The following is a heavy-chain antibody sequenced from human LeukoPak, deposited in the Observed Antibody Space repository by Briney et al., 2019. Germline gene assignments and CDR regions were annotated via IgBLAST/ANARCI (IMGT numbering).Heavy chain of an antibody. J-gene: IGHJ1*01. CDR1: GGTFSSYA. CDR2: IIPIFGTA. Sequence: SVKVSCKASGGTFSSYAISWVRQAPGQGLEWMGGIIPIFGTANYAQKFQGRVTITADKSTSTAYMELSSLRSEDTAVYYCARGVATKIWTVYFQHWGQGTLVTVSS. CDR3: ARGVATKIWTVYFQH. V-gene: IGHV1-69*06. D-gene: IGHD4-23*01.